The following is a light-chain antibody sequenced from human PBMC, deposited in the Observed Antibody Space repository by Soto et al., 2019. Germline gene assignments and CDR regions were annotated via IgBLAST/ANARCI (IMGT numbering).Light chain of an antibody. J-gene: IGKJ5*01. CDR3: QKYNNWPPIT. CDR1: QSVSSN. V-gene: IGKV3-15*01. Sequence: EIVMTQSPATLSVSPGERATLSCRASQSVSSNLAWYQKKPGHAPRLLIYGASTRATGIPARFSGSGSGTEFTLTISSLQSEDFAVYYCQKYNNWPPITFGQGTRLEIK. CDR2: GAS.